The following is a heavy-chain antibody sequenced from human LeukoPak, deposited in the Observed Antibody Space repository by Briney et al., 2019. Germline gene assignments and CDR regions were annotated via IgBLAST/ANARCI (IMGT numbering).Heavy chain of an antibody. Sequence: PSETLSLTCTVSGGSISSYYWSWIRQPAGKGLEWIGRIYTSGSTNYNPSLKSRVTMSVDTSKNQFSLKLSSVTAADTAVYYCARERRYRPIYYYYYMDVWGKGTTVTISS. D-gene: IGHD3-16*02. V-gene: IGHV4-4*07. CDR1: GGSISSYY. J-gene: IGHJ6*03. CDR2: IYTSGST. CDR3: ARERRYRPIYYYYYMDV.